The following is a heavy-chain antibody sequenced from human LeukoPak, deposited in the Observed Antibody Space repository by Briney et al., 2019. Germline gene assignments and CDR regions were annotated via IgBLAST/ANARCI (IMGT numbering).Heavy chain of an antibody. CDR1: GFRFNNYA. V-gene: IGHV3-30*04. D-gene: IGHD5-18*01. Sequence: GRSLRLSCAASGFRFNNYAMHWVRQPPGTGLEWVAVISKDGIQEYYADSVKGRFTISRDNSKNTLYLQMNSLRSEDTAVYYCAREIYVDTAMGDFWGQGTLVTVSS. CDR2: ISKDGIQE. CDR3: AREIYVDTAMGDF. J-gene: IGHJ4*02.